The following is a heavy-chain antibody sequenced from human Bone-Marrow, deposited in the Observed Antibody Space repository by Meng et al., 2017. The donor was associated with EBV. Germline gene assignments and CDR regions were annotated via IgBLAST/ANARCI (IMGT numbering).Heavy chain of an antibody. CDR1: GGTFWRDA. CDR3: ASESGRGFTPDY. CDR2: LIPLSDAP. D-gene: IGHD3-10*01. J-gene: IGHJ4*02. Sequence: HVQVVQSGADVKEPGSSVKVSCKTSGGTFWRDAISWVRPAPGQGLEWMGGLIPLSDAPHYAQKFQGRVTITADESTSTHYLDLSGLRSEDTAVYYCASESGRGFTPDYWGQGTLVTVSS. V-gene: IGHV1-69*01.